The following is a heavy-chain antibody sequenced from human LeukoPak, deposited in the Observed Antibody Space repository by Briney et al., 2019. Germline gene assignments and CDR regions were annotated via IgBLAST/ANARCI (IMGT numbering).Heavy chain of an antibody. Sequence: VASVKVSCKASGGTFSSYAISWVRQAPGQGLEWMGGIIPIFGTANYAQKFQGRVTITADESTSTAYMELSSLRSEDTAVYYCARDGYNKYYFDYWGQGTLVTVSS. CDR3: ARDGYNKYYFDY. D-gene: IGHD5-24*01. V-gene: IGHV1-69*01. J-gene: IGHJ4*02. CDR1: GGTFSSYA. CDR2: IIPIFGTA.